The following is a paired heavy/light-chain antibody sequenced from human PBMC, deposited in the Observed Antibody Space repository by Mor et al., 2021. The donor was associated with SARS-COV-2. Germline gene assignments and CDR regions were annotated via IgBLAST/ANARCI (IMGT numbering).Light chain of an antibody. CDR2: AAS. J-gene: IGKJ4*01. V-gene: IGKV1-9*01. CDR1: QGISSY. Sequence: IQLTQSPSSLSASVGDRVTITCRASQGISSYLAWYQQKPGKAPKLLIYAASTLQSGVPSRFSGSGSGTDFTLTISSLQPEDFATYYCQQLDSYPLTFGGGTRVEIK. CDR3: QQLDSYPLT.
Heavy chain of an antibody. CDR3: ARVSCSSSNCPKRYFDY. V-gene: IGHV3-72*01. CDR1: GFIFSDQY. D-gene: IGHD2-2*01. CDR2: IRNKANRYTT. J-gene: IGHJ4*02. Sequence: EVQLVESGGGLVQPGGSLRLSCAASGFIFSDQYMDWVRQAPGKGLEWVGRIRNKANRYTTEYAASVKGRFTISRDDSRNSLYLQMNSLNTDDTAIYFCARVSCSSSNCPKRYFDYWGQGTLVTVSS.